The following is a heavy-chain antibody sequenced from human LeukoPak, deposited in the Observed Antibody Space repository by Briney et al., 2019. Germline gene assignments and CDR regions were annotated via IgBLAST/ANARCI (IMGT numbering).Heavy chain of an antibody. V-gene: IGHV3-30*02. CDR1: GFTFSSYG. CDR2: IRYDGSNK. J-gene: IGHJ4*02. Sequence: GWSLRLSCAASGFTFSSYGMHWVRQAPGKGLEWVAFIRYDGSNKYYADSVKGRFTISRDNSKNTVYLQMNSPRTEDTAVYYCARSLTMVRAYDYWGQGTLVTVSS. D-gene: IGHD3-10*01. CDR3: ARSLTMVRAYDY.